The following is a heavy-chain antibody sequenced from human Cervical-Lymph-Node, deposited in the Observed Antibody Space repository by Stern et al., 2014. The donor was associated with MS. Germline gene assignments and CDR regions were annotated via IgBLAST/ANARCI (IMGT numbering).Heavy chain of an antibody. CDR3: AKSPATPSGYDRFDY. D-gene: IGHD5-12*01. V-gene: IGHV5-51*03. J-gene: IGHJ4*02. Sequence: EVQLVESGAEVKKPGESLKISCEASGYLFDDYWIGWVRQMSGRGLELVAIIFPRDSNTRYSPSVQGPVTISAEKSIRTAYLQWSTLKASDPAIYYCAKSPATPSGYDRFDYWGQGALVTVSS. CDR2: IFPRDSNT. CDR1: GYLFDDYW.